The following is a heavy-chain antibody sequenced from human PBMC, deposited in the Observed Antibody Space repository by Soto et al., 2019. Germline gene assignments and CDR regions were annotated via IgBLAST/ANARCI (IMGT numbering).Heavy chain of an antibody. J-gene: IGHJ4*02. CDR1: GGSFRGLG. CDR2: INHSGST. Sequence: PLETLSLSCTVYGGSFRGLGWRWIRQPPGKGLEWIGEINHSGSTNYNPSLKSRVTISVDTSKNQFSLKLSSVTAAYTAVYYCARKDYFGGPDYWGQGTLVTVSS. V-gene: IGHV4-34*01. D-gene: IGHD3-10*01. CDR3: ARKDYFGGPDY.